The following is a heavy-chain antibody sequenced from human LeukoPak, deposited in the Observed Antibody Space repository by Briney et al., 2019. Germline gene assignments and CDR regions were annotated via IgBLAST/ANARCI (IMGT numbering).Heavy chain of an antibody. CDR2: IYHSGST. Sequence: KPSEALSLTCAVSGGSISSSNWWSWVRQPPGKGLEWIGEIYHSGSTNYNPSLKSRVTILVDKSKNQFSLKLSSVTAADTAVYYCASSMGKVRGSRDYWGQGTLVTVSS. D-gene: IGHD3-10*01. CDR3: ASSMGKVRGSRDY. V-gene: IGHV4-4*02. J-gene: IGHJ4*02. CDR1: GGSISSSNW.